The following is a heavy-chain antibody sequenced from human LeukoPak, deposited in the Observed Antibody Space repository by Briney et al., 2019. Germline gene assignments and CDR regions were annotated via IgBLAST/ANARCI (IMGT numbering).Heavy chain of an antibody. CDR3: ARDWGAYYHFFDY. CDR1: GFSMSVYW. D-gene: IGHD3-22*01. V-gene: IGHV3-7*01. Sequence: GGSRRLACEASGFSMSVYWMSWVRQAPGKGLGWVGNIKQDGSERNYVDSVKGRFTIYRDNAKKSLYLQMNSLRAEDTAVYYCARDWGAYYHFFDYWGQGTLVTVSS. CDR2: IKQDGSER. J-gene: IGHJ4*02.